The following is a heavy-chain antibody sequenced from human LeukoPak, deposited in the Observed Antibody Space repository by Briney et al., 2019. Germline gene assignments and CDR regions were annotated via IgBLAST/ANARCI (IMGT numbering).Heavy chain of an antibody. CDR1: GYTFTSYG. CDR3: ARGTVVVVAAIQLYGMDV. V-gene: IGHV1-18*01. J-gene: IGHJ6*02. Sequence: ASVKVSCKASGYTFTSYGISWVRQAPGQGLEWMGWISAYNGNTNYAQKLQGRVTMTTDTSTSTAYMELRSLRSDDTSVYYCARGTVVVVAAIQLYGMDVWGQGTTVTVSS. D-gene: IGHD2-15*01. CDR2: ISAYNGNT.